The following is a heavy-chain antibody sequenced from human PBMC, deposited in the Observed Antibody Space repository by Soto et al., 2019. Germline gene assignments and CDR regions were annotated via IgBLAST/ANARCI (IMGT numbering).Heavy chain of an antibody. Sequence: PGGSLRLSCAASGFTFSRYWMSWVRQAPGKGLEWVANIKEDGSEKYYVDPVKGRLTIFRDNAENSMFLQMNSLRAEDTAVYYCARKGCSGSRCHDAFDIWCQGT. D-gene: IGHD2-15*01. CDR3: ARKGCSGSRCHDAFDI. CDR1: GFTFSRYW. V-gene: IGHV3-7*01. J-gene: IGHJ3*02. CDR2: IKEDGSEK.